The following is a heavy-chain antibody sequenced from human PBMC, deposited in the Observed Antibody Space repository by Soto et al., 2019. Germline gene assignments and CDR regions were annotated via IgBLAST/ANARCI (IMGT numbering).Heavy chain of an antibody. J-gene: IGHJ6*03. CDR3: TRDRGDYYGSLKGDRLDYYYYYYMDV. CDR2: IRSKAYGGTT. CDR1: GFTFGDYA. V-gene: IGHV3-49*03. D-gene: IGHD3-10*01. Sequence: PGGSLRLSCTASGFTFGDYAMSWFRQAPGKGLEWVGFIRSKAYGGTTEYAASVKGRFTISRDDSKSIAYLQMNSLKTEDTAVYYCTRDRGDYYGSLKGDRLDYYYYYYMDVWGKGTTVTVSS.